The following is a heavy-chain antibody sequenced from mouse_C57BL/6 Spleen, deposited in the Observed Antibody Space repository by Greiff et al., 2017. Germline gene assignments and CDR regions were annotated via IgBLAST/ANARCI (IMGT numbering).Heavy chain of an antibody. CDR2: INPNNGGT. J-gene: IGHJ4*01. V-gene: IGHV1-26*01. Sequence: EVKLQQSGPELVKPGASVKISCKASGYTFTDYYMNWVKQSHGKSLEWIGDINPNNGGTSYNQKFKGKATLTVDKSSSTAYMELRSLTSEDSAVYYCARESNFMDYWGQGTSVTVSS. CDR1: GYTFTDYY. CDR3: ARESNFMDY. D-gene: IGHD2-5*01.